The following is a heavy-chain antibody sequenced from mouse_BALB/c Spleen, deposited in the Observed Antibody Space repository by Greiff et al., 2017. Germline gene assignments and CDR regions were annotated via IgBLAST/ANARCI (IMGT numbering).Heavy chain of an antibody. J-gene: IGHJ3*01. CDR1: GFTFTDYY. V-gene: IGHV7-3*02. CDR3: ARTGSTFAY. CDR2: IRNKANGYTT. D-gene: IGHD1-1*01. Sequence: EVKLMESGGGLVQPGGSLRLSCATSGFTFTDYYMSWVRQPPGKALEWLGFIRNKANGYTTEYSASVKGRFTISRDNSQSILSLQMNTLRAEDSATYYCARTGSTFAYWGQGTLVTVSA.